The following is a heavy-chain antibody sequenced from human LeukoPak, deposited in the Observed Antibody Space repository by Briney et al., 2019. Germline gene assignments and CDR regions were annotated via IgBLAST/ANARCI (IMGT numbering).Heavy chain of an antibody. Sequence: PGGSLRLSCAASGFTFSGYAMHWVRQAPGKGLEWVAIISYDGSNKYYADSVKGRFTISRDNSKNTLYLQMNSLRAEDTAVYYCARATQWLVRFSIDYWGQGTLVTVSS. J-gene: IGHJ4*02. CDR3: ARATQWLVRFSIDY. CDR2: ISYDGSNK. D-gene: IGHD6-19*01. V-gene: IGHV3-30*04. CDR1: GFTFSGYA.